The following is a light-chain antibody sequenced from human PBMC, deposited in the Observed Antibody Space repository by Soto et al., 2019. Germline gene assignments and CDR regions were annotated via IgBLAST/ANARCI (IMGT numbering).Light chain of an antibody. CDR1: QSIGVW. J-gene: IGKJ1*01. V-gene: IGKV1-5*01. Sequence: DIQITPSPSTLSSFVGDRATITLRASQSIGVWLAWYQQKPGKAPKLLIYDASNLQTGVPSRFSGSGSGTEFTLTISSLQPDDFATYYCQQYDVDSGTFGQGTKVDIK. CDR3: QQYDVDSGT. CDR2: DAS.